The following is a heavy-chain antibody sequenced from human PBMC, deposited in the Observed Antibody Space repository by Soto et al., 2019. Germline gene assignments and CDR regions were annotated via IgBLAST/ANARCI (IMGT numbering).Heavy chain of an antibody. Sequence: NPSETLSLTCTVSGGSISSGGYYWSWIRQHPGKGLEWIGYIYYSGSTYYNPSLKSRVTISVDTSKNQFSLKLSSVTAADTAVYYCARVGGVAVAGFDYWGQGTLVTVSS. J-gene: IGHJ4*02. CDR2: IYYSGST. V-gene: IGHV4-31*02. D-gene: IGHD6-19*01. CDR1: GGSISSGGYY. CDR3: ARVGGVAVAGFDY.